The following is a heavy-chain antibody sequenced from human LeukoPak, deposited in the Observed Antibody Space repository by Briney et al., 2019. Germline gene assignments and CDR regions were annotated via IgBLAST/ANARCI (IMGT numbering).Heavy chain of an antibody. D-gene: IGHD1-7*01. CDR1: GGTFSSYG. J-gene: IGHJ4*02. V-gene: IGHV1-46*01. Sequence: ASVKVSCKASGGTFSSYGISWVRQAPGQGLEWMGIINPSGGSTSYAQKFQGRVTMTRDMSTSTVYMELSSLRSEDTAVYYCARGSHGTASPMGYWGQGTLVTVSS. CDR3: ARGSHGTASPMGY. CDR2: INPSGGST.